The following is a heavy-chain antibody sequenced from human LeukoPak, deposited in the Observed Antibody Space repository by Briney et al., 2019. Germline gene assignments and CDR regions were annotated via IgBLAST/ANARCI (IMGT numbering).Heavy chain of an antibody. CDR1: GFTFSFDA. D-gene: IGHD5-12*01. CDR2: ISGGGGST. J-gene: IGHJ4*02. CDR3: ATATPKYSGYESI. V-gene: IGHV3-23*01. Sequence: GGSLRLSCAASGFTFSFDAMSWVRQAPGKGLEWVSAISGGGGSTYYADSVKDRFTISRDNSKNTLYLQMDSPRAEDTAVYYCATATPKYSGYESIWGQGTLVTVSS.